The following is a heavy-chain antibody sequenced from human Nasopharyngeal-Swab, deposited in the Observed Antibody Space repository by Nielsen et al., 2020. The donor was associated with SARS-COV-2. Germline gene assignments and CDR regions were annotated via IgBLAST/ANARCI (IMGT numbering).Heavy chain of an antibody. CDR1: GYTFTSND. Sequence: ASVKVSCKASGYTFTSNDINWVRQATGQGLEWMGWMNPNSGNTGYAQKFQGRVTMTRNTSISTAYMELSSLRSEDTAVYYCARHPIAVAAKSNYGMDVWGQGTTVTVSS. V-gene: IGHV1-8*01. J-gene: IGHJ6*02. D-gene: IGHD6-19*01. CDR3: ARHPIAVAAKSNYGMDV. CDR2: MNPNSGNT.